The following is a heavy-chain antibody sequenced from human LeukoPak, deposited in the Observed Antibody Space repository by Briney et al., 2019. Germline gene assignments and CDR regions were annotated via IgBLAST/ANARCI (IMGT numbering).Heavy chain of an antibody. CDR3: ARHDFYGRICSGWFDP. V-gene: IGHV4-39*01. Sequence: SETLSLTCTVSGGSISSSNYYWVWIRQPPGKGLEWIGSLYYSWSTYSASTYYNPSLRSRVTISVDPSKSQFSLKLSSVTAADTAVYYCARHDFYGRICSGWFDPWGQGTLVAVSS. CDR2: LYYSWSTYSAST. D-gene: IGHD4-17*01. J-gene: IGHJ5*02. CDR1: GGSISSSNYY.